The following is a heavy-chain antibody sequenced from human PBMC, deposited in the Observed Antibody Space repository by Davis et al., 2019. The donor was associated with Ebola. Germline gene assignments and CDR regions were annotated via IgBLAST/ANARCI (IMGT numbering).Heavy chain of an antibody. CDR3: ARDPSGWYELDY. Sequence: MPSETLSLTCTVSGGSISSYYWSWIRQPPGKGLEWIGYIYYSGSTNYNPSLKSRVTISVDTSKNQFSLKLSSVTAADTAVYYCARDPSGWYELDYWGQGTLVTVSS. D-gene: IGHD6-19*01. CDR1: GGSISSYY. V-gene: IGHV4-59*01. CDR2: IYYSGST. J-gene: IGHJ4*02.